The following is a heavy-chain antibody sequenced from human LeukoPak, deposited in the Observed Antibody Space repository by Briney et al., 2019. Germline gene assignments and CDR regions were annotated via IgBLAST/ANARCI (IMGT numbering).Heavy chain of an antibody. Sequence: PSETLTLTCTVSGGSISSSSYYWGRIRQPPGKGLEWIGVISYSGSTYYNPSLKSRVTISVDTSKSHFSLRLSSVTAADTAIYYCARLDKGIKAAHFDYWGQGTLVTVSS. CDR1: GGSISSSSYY. CDR3: ARLDKGIKAAHFDY. V-gene: IGHV4-39*01. CDR2: ISYSGST. D-gene: IGHD6-25*01. J-gene: IGHJ4*02.